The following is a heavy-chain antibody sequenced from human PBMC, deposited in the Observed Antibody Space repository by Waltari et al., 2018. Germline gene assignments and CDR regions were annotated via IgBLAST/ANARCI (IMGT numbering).Heavy chain of an antibody. CDR2: IYSGGST. J-gene: IGHJ4*02. Sequence: EEQLLESGGGLVQPGGSLRLSCAASGFTFSSYAMSWVRQAPGKGLEWVSVIYSGGSTYYADSVKGRFTISRDNSKNTLYLQMNSLRAEDTAVYYCAKDRYYDSSGQYYFDYWGQGTLVTVSS. V-gene: IGHV3-23*03. D-gene: IGHD3-22*01. CDR3: AKDRYYDSSGQYYFDY. CDR1: GFTFSSYA.